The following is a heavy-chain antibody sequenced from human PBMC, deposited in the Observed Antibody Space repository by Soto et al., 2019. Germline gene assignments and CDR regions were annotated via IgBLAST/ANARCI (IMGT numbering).Heavy chain of an antibody. V-gene: IGHV3-23*01. CDR1: GFICSSYD. D-gene: IGHD2-8*02. CDR3: AKATATGGGAFDI. J-gene: IGHJ3*02. Sequence: GGSLRLSCAASGFICSSYDMSWVRQAPGRGLEWVSTILVDGRTFYVDSVKGRFTISRDTSQNTVYLQMNSLTAGDTALYYCAKATATGGGAFDICGQGTMVTVSS. CDR2: ILVDGRT.